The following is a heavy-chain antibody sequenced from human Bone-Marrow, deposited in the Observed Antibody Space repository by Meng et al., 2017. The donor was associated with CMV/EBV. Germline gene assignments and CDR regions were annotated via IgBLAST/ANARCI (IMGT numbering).Heavy chain of an antibody. CDR2: INHSGST. V-gene: IGHV4-34*01. D-gene: IGHD6-19*01. J-gene: IGHJ4*02. Sequence: SEPLSLTCAVYGGSFSGYYWSWIRQPPGKGLEWIGEINHSGSTNYNPSLKSRVTISVDTSKNQFSLKLSSVTAADTAVYYCARGHPSSSGWYRDYWGQGTLVTVSS. CDR3: ARGHPSSSGWYRDY. CDR1: GGSFSGYY.